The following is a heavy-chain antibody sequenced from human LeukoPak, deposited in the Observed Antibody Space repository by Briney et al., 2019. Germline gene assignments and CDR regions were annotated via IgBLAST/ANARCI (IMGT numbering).Heavy chain of an antibody. V-gene: IGHV3-23*01. CDR3: AKEDNSGSCLDY. D-gene: IGHD1-26*01. J-gene: IGHJ4*02. Sequence: GVSLRLSCAASGFTFSSYAMSWVRQAPGRGLEWVSAISGSGGSTYYANSVKGRLTIYRDNSKNTLYLQMNSLRAEDTAVYYCAKEDNSGSCLDYWGQGTLVTVSS. CDR2: ISGSGGST. CDR1: GFTFSSYA.